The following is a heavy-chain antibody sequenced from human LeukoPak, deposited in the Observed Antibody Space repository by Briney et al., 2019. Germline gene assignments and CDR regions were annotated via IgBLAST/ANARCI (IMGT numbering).Heavy chain of an antibody. J-gene: IGHJ4*02. CDR2: ISSSGSTI. Sequence: SGGSLRLSCAASGFTFSSYEMNWVRQARGRGLEWVSYISSSGSTIYYADSVKGRFTICRDNAKNSLYLQMKRLRAEDTAVYYCARDTTYYDILTGSDYFDYWGQGNLVTVSS. CDR1: GFTFSSYE. D-gene: IGHD3-9*01. V-gene: IGHV3-48*03. CDR3: ARDTTYYDILTGSDYFDY.